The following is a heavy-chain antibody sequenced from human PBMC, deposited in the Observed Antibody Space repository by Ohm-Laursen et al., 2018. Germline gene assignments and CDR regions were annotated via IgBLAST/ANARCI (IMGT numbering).Heavy chain of an antibody. CDR1: GGSISSYY. CDR2: IYNSGST. V-gene: IGHV4-59*01. J-gene: IGHJ3*02. D-gene: IGHD4-23*01. Sequence: TLSLTWTVSGGSISSYYWSWIRQPPGKGLEWIGYIYNSGSTNYNPSLKSRVTISVDTSKNQFSLKLNSVTAADTAVYYCARAVADAFDIWGQGTMVTVSS. CDR3: ARAVADAFDI.